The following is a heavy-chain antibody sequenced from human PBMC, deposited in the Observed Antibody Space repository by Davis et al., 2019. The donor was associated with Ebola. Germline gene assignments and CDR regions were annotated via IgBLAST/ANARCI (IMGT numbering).Heavy chain of an antibody. CDR1: GGSMTGGVNY. V-gene: IGHV4-39*07. J-gene: IGHJ4*02. CDR3: ARNSSGFGHFDH. CDR2: MYYSGRR. D-gene: IGHD3-22*01. Sequence: PSETLSLTCTVSGGSMTGGVNYWSWIRQPPGKGLEWIGTMYYSGRRYYNPSLKSRLTLSVDTSRNQFSLDLASVTTADKAIYFCARNSSGFGHFDHWGQGIQITVSS.